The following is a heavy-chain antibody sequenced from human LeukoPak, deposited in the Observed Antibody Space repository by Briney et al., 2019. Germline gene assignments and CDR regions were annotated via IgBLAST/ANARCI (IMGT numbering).Heavy chain of an antibody. J-gene: IGHJ4*02. D-gene: IGHD6-19*01. V-gene: IGHV1-46*01. CDR1: GYTFTSYY. Sequence: ASVKLSCRASGYTFTSYYMHWVRQAPGQGLEWMGIINPSGGNTSYAQKFQGRVTMTRDTSTSTVYMELSSLRSEDTAVYYCARSTNAVAGTNPFDYWGQGTLVTVSS. CDR3: ARSTNAVAGTNPFDY. CDR2: INPSGGNT.